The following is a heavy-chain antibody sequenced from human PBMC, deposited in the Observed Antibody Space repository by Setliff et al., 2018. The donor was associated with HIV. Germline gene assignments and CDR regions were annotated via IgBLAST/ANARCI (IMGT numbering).Heavy chain of an antibody. CDR1: GFTFNTCA. J-gene: IGHJ4*02. CDR2: ISYDGSNK. D-gene: IGHD3-3*01. V-gene: IGHV3-30*04. Sequence: LRLSCAGSGFTFNTCAMNWVRQAPGKGLEWVAVISYDGSNKYYADSVKGRFTISRDNSKNTLYLQMNSLRAEDTAVYYCAREEKYYDFWSGYYTGMDYFDYWGQGTLVTVSS. CDR3: AREEKYYDFWSGYYTGMDYFDY.